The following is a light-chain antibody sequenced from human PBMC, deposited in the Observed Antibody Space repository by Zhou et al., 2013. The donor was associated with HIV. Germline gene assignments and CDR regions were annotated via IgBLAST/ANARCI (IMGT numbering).Light chain of an antibody. CDR3: QQSYSTPLS. CDR1: QGISTY. Sequence: IQLTQSPSSLAASVGDTVTITCRASQGISTYLVWYQQKPGKAPKLLIYAASTLQSGVPSRFSGSGSGTDFTLTISSLKLEDFATYFCQQSYSTPLSFGGGTKVEIK. CDR2: AAS. J-gene: IGKJ4*01. V-gene: IGKV1-39*01.